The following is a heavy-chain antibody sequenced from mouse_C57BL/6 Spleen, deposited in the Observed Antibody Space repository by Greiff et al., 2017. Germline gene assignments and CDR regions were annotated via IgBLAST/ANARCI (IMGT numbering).Heavy chain of an antibody. CDR3: ARHLTAQATGAWFAY. CDR1: GFTFSSYT. D-gene: IGHD3-2*02. J-gene: IGHJ3*01. Sequence: EVKLVESGGGLVKPGGSLKLSCAASGFTFSSYTMSWVRQTPEKRLAWVATISGGGGNTYYPDSVKGRFTISRDNAKNTLYLQMSSLRSEDTALYYCARHLTAQATGAWFAYWGQGTLVTVSA. CDR2: ISGGGGNT. V-gene: IGHV5-9*01.